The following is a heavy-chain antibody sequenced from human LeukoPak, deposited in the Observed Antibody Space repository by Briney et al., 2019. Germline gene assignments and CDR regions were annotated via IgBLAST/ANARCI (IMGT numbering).Heavy chain of an antibody. CDR2: IWYDGSNK. V-gene: IGHV3-33*01. D-gene: IGHD1-26*01. J-gene: IGHJ4*02. CDR1: GFTFSSYC. Sequence: GGSLRLSCAASGFTFSSYCMHWVSQAPGKGLEWVAVIWYDGSNKYYADSVKGRFTISRDNSKNTLYLQMNSLRAEDTAVYYCARDMGQDSGSYYVSPFDYWGQGTLVTVSS. CDR3: ARDMGQDSGSYYVSPFDY.